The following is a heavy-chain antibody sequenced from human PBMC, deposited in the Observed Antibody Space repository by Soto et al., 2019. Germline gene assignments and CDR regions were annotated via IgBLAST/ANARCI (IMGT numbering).Heavy chain of an antibody. J-gene: IGHJ6*02. CDR2: INEDKIDK. Sequence: GGSLRLSCAASGLNIISYWMTWVRQAPGKGLKWVTNINEDKIDKSYVATVRGRFTISRYHAKNSLYLQMNSLRAEESAVYYCANHDPRYFYAMDVWGQGTTVTVSS. D-gene: IGHD1-20*01. CDR3: ANHDPRYFYAMDV. CDR1: GLNIISYW. V-gene: IGHV3-7*01.